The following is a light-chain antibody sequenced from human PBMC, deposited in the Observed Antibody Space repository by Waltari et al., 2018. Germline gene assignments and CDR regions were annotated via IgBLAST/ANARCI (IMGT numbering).Light chain of an antibody. CDR3: QVWDDTTNSGV. CDR1: NIESKR. Sequence: YVLSQPPSVSVAPGKTAQLPRGGENIESKRVNWYQQKAGQAPVLVLFYDTDRPSGIPDRFSGSNSGNTATLTISWVEAGDEADYHCQVWDDTTNSGVFGGGTRLTVL. V-gene: IGLV3-21*01. CDR2: YDT. J-gene: IGLJ3*02.